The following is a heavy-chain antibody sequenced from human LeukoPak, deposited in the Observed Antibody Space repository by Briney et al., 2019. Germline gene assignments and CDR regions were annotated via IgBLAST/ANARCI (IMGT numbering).Heavy chain of an antibody. CDR3: SRESGPFCPFGY. V-gene: IGHV4/OR15-8*02. D-gene: IGHD1-26*01. Sequence: SEALSLTCGVSGGSISGTNWWSWVRQPPGQGLEWIGEISLAGQTNYNPSLNGRVTMSLDKSSNQLSLHLTSVTAADTATYFCSRESGPFCPFGYWGQGTLVIVSS. J-gene: IGHJ4*02. CDR1: GGSISGTNW. CDR2: ISLAGQT.